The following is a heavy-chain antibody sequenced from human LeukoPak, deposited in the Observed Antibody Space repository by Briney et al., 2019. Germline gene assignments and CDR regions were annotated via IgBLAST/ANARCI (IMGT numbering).Heavy chain of an antibody. CDR3: ARYGGSSTYYDFWSGSWFDP. J-gene: IGHJ5*02. CDR2: IYYSGNT. D-gene: IGHD3-3*01. CDR1: GGSINTSSYY. Sequence: PSETLSLTCTVSGGSINTSSYYWSWIRQHPGKGLEWIGYIYYSGNTYYNPSLKSRVTISLDTSKNQFSLKLSSVTAADTAVYYCARYGGSSTYYDFWSGSWFDPWGQGTLVTVSS. V-gene: IGHV4-31*03.